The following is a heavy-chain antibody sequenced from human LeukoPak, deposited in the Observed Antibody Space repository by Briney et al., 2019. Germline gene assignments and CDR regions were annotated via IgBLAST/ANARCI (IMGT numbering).Heavy chain of an antibody. J-gene: IGHJ4*02. CDR1: GGSFSGYY. Sequence: SETLSLTCAVYGGSFSGYYWSWIRQPPGKGLEWIGEINHSGSTNYNPSLKSRVTISVDTSKNQFSLKLSSVTAADTAVYYCARNARLNIVVVVAVQYYFDYRGQGTLVTVSS. CDR2: INHSGST. V-gene: IGHV4-34*01. CDR3: ARNARLNIVVVVAVQYYFDY. D-gene: IGHD2-15*01.